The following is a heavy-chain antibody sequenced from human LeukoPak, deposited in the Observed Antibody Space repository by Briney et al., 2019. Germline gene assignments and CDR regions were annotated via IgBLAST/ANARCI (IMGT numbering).Heavy chain of an antibody. J-gene: IGHJ4*02. V-gene: IGHV3-30*18. CDR2: ISYDGSNK. Sequence: GGSLRLSCAASGFTFSSYGMHWVRQAPGKGREWLAVISYDGSNKYYADSVKGRFTISRDNSKNTLYLQMNSLRAEDTAVYYCAKGPFPIAAAATTPFDYWGQGTLVTVSS. D-gene: IGHD6-13*01. CDR3: AKGPFPIAAAATTPFDY. CDR1: GFTFSSYG.